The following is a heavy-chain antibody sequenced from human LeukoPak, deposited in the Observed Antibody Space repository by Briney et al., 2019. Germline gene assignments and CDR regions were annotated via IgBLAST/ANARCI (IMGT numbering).Heavy chain of an antibody. CDR3: AKHPLPVYYYDSSGYLGPYFDY. CDR1: GFTFSSYA. J-gene: IGHJ4*02. V-gene: IGHV3-30-3*02. D-gene: IGHD3-22*01. CDR2: ISYDGSNK. Sequence: GGSLRLSCAASGFTFSSYAMHWVRQAPGKGLEWVAVISYDGSNKYYADSVKGRFTISRDNSKNTLYLQMNSLRAEDTAVYYCAKHPLPVYYYDSSGYLGPYFDYWGQGTLVTVSS.